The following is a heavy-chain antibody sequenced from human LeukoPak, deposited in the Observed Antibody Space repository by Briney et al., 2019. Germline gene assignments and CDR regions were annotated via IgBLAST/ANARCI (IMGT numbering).Heavy chain of an antibody. CDR2: INPNSGGT. V-gene: IGHV1-2*02. J-gene: IGHJ4*02. CDR3: ARGPAYGQYCANGVCYFLDH. D-gene: IGHD2-8*01. Sequence: GASVKVSCKASGYTFTAYYMHWVRQAPGQGLEWMGWINPNSGGTKDVQNFQGRVTMTRDTSISTAYMELSGLRSDDTAVYYCARGPAYGQYCANGVCYFLDHWGQGALVTVSS. CDR1: GYTFTAYY.